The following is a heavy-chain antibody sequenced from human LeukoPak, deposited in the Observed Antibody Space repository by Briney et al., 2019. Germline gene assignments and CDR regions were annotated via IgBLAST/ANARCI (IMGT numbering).Heavy chain of an antibody. V-gene: IGHV1-46*01. D-gene: IGHD5-12*01. J-gene: IGHJ4*02. CDR2: INPSGGST. CDR1: GYTFTSYY. CDR3: ARSMEYSGYDSNPYFDY. Sequence: GASVKVSCKASGYTFTSYYMHWVRQAPGQGLEWMGIINPSGGSTSYAQKFQGRVTMTRDMSTSTVYMELSSLRSEDTAVYYCARSMEYSGYDSNPYFDYWGQGALVTVSS.